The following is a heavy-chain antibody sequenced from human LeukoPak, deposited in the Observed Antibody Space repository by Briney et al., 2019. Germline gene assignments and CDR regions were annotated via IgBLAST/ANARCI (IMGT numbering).Heavy chain of an antibody. CDR1: GFTFSSYW. J-gene: IGHJ4*02. CDR3: ARCPSYYEGADY. Sequence: GGSLRLSCAASGFTFSSYWMHWVRQAPGKGLVWVSRLNSDGSTTNYADSVRGRFTISRDNAKNTVYLEMNSLRAVDTAVYYCARCPSYYEGADYWGQGTLVTVSS. CDR2: LNSDGSTT. V-gene: IGHV3-74*01. D-gene: IGHD3-16*01.